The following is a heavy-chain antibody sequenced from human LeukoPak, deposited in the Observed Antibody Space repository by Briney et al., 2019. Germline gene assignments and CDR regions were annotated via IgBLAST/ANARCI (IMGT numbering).Heavy chain of an antibody. Sequence: SETLSLTCTVSGGSISSYYWSWIRQPPGKGLEWIGSIYYSGSTYYNPSLKSRVTISVDTSKNQFSLKLSSVTAADTAVYYCARDEHDYGDTSYYFDYWGQGTLVTVSS. J-gene: IGHJ4*02. CDR2: IYYSGST. CDR3: ARDEHDYGDTSYYFDY. CDR1: GGSISSYY. D-gene: IGHD4-17*01. V-gene: IGHV4-59*12.